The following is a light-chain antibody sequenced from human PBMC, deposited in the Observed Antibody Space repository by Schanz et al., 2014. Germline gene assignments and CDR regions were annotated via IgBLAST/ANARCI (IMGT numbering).Light chain of an antibody. CDR3: QHRSNWPLT. V-gene: IGKV3-11*01. Sequence: EIVLTQSPATLSLSPGERATLSCRASQSVNNYLAWYQQKPGQAPRLLIYGASSRATGIPDRFSGSGSGTDFTLTISRLEPEDFAVYYCQHRSNWPLTFGGGTKVEIK. CDR1: QSVNNY. J-gene: IGKJ4*01. CDR2: GAS.